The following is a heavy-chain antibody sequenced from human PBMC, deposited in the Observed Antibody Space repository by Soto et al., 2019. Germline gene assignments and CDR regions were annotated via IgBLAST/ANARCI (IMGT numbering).Heavy chain of an antibody. D-gene: IGHD3-16*01. Sequence: GGSLRLSCAASGFTFSSYGMHWVRQAPGKGLEWVAVISYDGSNKYYADSVKGRFTISRDNSKNTLYLQMNSLRAEDTAVYYCAKDPSFGSTYAFDIWGQGTMVTVSS. V-gene: IGHV3-30*18. CDR3: AKDPSFGSTYAFDI. CDR2: ISYDGSNK. J-gene: IGHJ3*02. CDR1: GFTFSSYG.